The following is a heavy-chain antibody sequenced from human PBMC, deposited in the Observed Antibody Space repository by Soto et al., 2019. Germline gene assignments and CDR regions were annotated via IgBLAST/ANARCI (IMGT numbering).Heavy chain of an antibody. CDR1: GFTFSSYA. D-gene: IGHD6-19*01. J-gene: IGHJ4*02. Sequence: GGSLRLSCAASGFTFSSYAMHWVRQAPGKGLEWVALISYDGSDKGYADSVKGRFTISRDNSRNTLFLQMNSLRAEDTAVFYCAKERSSGWSLDYWGQGTLVTVSS. V-gene: IGHV3-30-3*01. CDR3: AKERSSGWSLDY. CDR2: ISYDGSDK.